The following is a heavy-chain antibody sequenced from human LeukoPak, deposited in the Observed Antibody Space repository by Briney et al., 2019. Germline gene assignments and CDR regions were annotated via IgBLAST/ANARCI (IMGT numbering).Heavy chain of an antibody. Sequence: SETLSLTCDASGYSISSGYYWGWIRQPPGKGLEWIGSIYHSGSTYYNPSLKSRVPISVHTSKNQFSLKLISVTAADTAVYYCARVKASSGWYRSPEDAFDIWGQGTMVTVSS. J-gene: IGHJ3*02. CDR1: GYSISSGYY. CDR3: ARVKASSGWYRSPEDAFDI. CDR2: IYHSGST. V-gene: IGHV4-38-2*01. D-gene: IGHD6-19*01.